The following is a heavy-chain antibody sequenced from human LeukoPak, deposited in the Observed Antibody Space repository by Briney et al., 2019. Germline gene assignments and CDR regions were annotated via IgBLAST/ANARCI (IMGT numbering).Heavy chain of an antibody. CDR1: GFTFSSYS. Sequence: GGSLRLSCAASGFTFSSYSMNWVRQAPGKGLEWVSSISSSSSYIYYADSVKGRFTISRDNAKNSLYLQMNSLRAEDTALYYCAKDSGSYFPEYFQHWGQGTLVTVSS. CDR2: ISSSSSYI. D-gene: IGHD1-26*01. CDR3: AKDSGSYFPEYFQH. J-gene: IGHJ1*01. V-gene: IGHV3-21*04.